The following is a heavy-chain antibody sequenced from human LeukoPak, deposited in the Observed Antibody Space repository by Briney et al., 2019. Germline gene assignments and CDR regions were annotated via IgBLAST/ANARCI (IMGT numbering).Heavy chain of an antibody. D-gene: IGHD6-19*01. CDR1: GGPISRSPYY. J-gene: IGHJ4*02. Sequence: PSETLSLTCTVSGGPISRSPYYWGWIRQLPGKGLEWVGNIYYSGSTYYNPSLKTRVTISVDTSKNQFSLKLTSVTAADTAVYYCARHASVDGNWPRPLDYWGQGSLVTVSS. V-gene: IGHV4-39*01. CDR3: ARHASVDGNWPRPLDY. CDR2: IYYSGST.